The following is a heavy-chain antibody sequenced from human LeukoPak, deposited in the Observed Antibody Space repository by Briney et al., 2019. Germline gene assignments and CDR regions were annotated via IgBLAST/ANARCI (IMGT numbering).Heavy chain of an antibody. V-gene: IGHV3-21*01. CDR3: ARGEGYCSSTSCYNGYSQQ. CDR2: ISSSGCYI. Sequence: KPGGSLTLSCAASGFTFSSYRMNWVRQAPGEGLEWVASISSSGCYIYYLDSVKGRFTISRDNAEKSLYLKMNSLRAEDRAVYYCARGEGYCSSTSCYNGYSQQWGQGTLVTVSS. J-gene: IGHJ1*01. D-gene: IGHD2-2*02. CDR1: GFTFSSYR.